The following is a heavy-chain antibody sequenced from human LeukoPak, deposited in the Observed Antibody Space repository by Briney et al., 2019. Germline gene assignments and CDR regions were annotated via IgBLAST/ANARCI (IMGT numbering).Heavy chain of an antibody. V-gene: IGHV4-34*01. Sequence: PSETLSLTCAVYGGSFSGYYWSWIRQPPGKGLEWIGEINHSGSTNYNPSLNSRVTISVDTSKNHFSLKLSSVTAADTAVYYCACDSSGYRAFDIWGQGTMVTVSS. CDR1: GGSFSGYY. D-gene: IGHD3-22*01. CDR2: INHSGST. CDR3: ACDSSGYRAFDI. J-gene: IGHJ3*02.